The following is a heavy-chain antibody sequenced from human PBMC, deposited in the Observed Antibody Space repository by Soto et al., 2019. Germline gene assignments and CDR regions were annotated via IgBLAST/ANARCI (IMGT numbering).Heavy chain of an antibody. V-gene: IGHV3-30-3*01. Sequence: QVQLVESGGGVVQPGRSLRLSCAASGFTFSSYAMHWVRQAPGKGLAWVAVISYDGSNKYYADSVKGRFTVSRDNSKNSLYVQMNSRSAEDTDVYLCAGGEEERADDFDYWGPGTLVTVSS. J-gene: IGHJ4*02. CDR1: GFTFSSYA. CDR2: ISYDGSNK. CDR3: AGGEEERADDFDY.